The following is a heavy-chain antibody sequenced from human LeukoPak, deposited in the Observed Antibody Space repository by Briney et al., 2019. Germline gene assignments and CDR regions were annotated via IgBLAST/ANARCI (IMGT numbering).Heavy chain of an antibody. CDR1: GFTFSNYA. D-gene: IGHD6-6*01. CDR2: LVSNGGST. J-gene: IGHJ6*02. CDR3: ARGGEAARMDV. Sequence: PGGSLRLSCAASGFTFSNYAMNWVRQAPGKGLEYVSALVSNGGSTYYAKSVKGRFTISRDNSKNTLYLQMGSLRAEDTGVYYCARGGEAARMDVWGQGTTVTVSS. V-gene: IGHV3-64*01.